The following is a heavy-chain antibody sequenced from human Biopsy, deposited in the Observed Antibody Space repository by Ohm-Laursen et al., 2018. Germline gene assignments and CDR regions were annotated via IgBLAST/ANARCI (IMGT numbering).Heavy chain of an antibody. V-gene: IGHV3-33*01. J-gene: IGHJ3*02. Sequence: SLRLSCAASGFTFSNYGMHWVRQAPGKGLEWLAVLWYDGTNKYYADSVKGRFTLSRDNSKNTLYLQMNSLRAEDTAMYYCARPTNARAGGAPFDIWGQGTMVTVSS. CDR1: GFTFSNYG. CDR3: ARPTNARAGGAPFDI. D-gene: IGHD1-1*01. CDR2: LWYDGTNK.